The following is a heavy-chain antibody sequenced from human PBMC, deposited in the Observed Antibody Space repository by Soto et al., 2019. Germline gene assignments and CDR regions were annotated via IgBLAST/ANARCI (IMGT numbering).Heavy chain of an antibody. Sequence: QVQLQESGPGQVEPSGTLSLTCAVSSGSISSDNWWSWVRQSPEKGLEWIGEIHHSGGTNYNPFHKCRFTMAVDKSKNQFSLNLRFVTAADSAVYYCTRVDGPALRGRATRSSYYYYMAVWGKGTTVTVPS. CDR2: IHHSGGT. CDR3: TRVDGPALRGRATRSSYYYYMAV. J-gene: IGHJ6*03. D-gene: IGHD2-2*01. V-gene: IGHV4-4*02. CDR1: SGSISSDNW.